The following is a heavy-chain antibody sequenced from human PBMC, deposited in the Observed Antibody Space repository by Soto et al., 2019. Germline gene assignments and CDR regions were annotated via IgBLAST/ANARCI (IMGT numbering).Heavy chain of an antibody. J-gene: IGHJ4*02. Sequence: EVQLVESGGGLVQPGGSLRLSCAASGFTFSSSWMSWVRQAPGKGLEWLANIKQDGSETYYVDSVKGRFTISRDNAKKSLYMTMNTLRAEDTAVYYCARRIAAAGSFDYWGQGTLVTVSS. CDR2: IKQDGSET. CDR1: GFTFSSSW. V-gene: IGHV3-7*01. D-gene: IGHD6-13*01. CDR3: ARRIAAAGSFDY.